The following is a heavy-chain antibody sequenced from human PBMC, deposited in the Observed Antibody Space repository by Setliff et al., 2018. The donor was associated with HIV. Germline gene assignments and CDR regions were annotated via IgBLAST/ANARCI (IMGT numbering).Heavy chain of an antibody. CDR1: GYAFSDYS. Sequence: ASVMVSCKTSGYAFSDYSIHWVRQDPGQGLEWVGRINPDSRGTNYAQTFQGRVTMTRDTSANTAYMELSRLRSDDTAVFYCARGVKGIATTGKYYFDYWVQGTLVTVSS. CDR3: ARGVKGIATTGKYYFDY. J-gene: IGHJ4*02. D-gene: IGHD6-13*01. V-gene: IGHV1-2*06. CDR2: INPDSRGT.